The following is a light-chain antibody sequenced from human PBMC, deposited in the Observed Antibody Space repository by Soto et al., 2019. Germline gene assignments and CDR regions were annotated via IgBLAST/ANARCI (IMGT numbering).Light chain of an antibody. J-gene: IGKJ5*01. CDR2: GAS. Sequence: EIVLTQSPSTLSVSPGERATLSCRASQSVSNNYLAWYQQKPGQAPRLLIYGASSRATGIPGRFSGSGSGTDFTLTISRLEPEDFAVYYCQQYGSSPITFGQGTRLEIK. V-gene: IGKV3-20*01. CDR3: QQYGSSPIT. CDR1: QSVSNNY.